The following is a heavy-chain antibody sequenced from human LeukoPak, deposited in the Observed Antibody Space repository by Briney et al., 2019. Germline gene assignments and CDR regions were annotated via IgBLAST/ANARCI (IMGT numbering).Heavy chain of an antibody. J-gene: IGHJ5*02. CDR2: ISYSSSYI. Sequence: GGSLRLSCAASGLTFSRYSMNWVRQAPGKGLEWVSSISYSSSYIYYADSVKGRCTISRDNAKNSLYLQMNSLRAEDTAVYYCAAQSSTSGRFDLWGQGTLVTVSS. CDR1: GLTFSRYS. D-gene: IGHD6-6*01. V-gene: IGHV3-21*01. CDR3: AAQSSTSGRFDL.